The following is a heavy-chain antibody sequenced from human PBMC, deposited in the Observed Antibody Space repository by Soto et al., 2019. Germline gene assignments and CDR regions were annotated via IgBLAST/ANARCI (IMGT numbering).Heavy chain of an antibody. CDR3: ARLYGDYAAWYFDL. Sequence: QVQLQESGPGLVKPSETLSLTCTVSGGSISSYYWSWIRQPPGKGLEWIGYIYYSGSTNYNPSLKRRVTISVDTSKNQFSLKLSSVTAADTAVYYCARLYGDYAAWYFDLWGRGTLVTVSS. CDR1: GGSISSYY. J-gene: IGHJ2*01. V-gene: IGHV4-59*08. CDR2: IYYSGST. D-gene: IGHD4-17*01.